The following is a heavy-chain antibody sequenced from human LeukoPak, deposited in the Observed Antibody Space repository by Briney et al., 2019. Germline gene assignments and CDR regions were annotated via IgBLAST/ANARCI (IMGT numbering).Heavy chain of an antibody. CDR2: ISGSGGST. J-gene: IGHJ6*02. CDR3: AKGGLRRDYYYGMDV. CDR1: GFTFSSYA. V-gene: IGHV3-23*01. Sequence: GGSLRLSCAASGFTFSSYAMSWVRQAPGKGLEWVSAISGSGGSTYYADSVKGRFTISRDSSKNTLYLQMNSLRVEDTAVYYCAKGGLRRDYYYGMDVWGQGTTVTVSS.